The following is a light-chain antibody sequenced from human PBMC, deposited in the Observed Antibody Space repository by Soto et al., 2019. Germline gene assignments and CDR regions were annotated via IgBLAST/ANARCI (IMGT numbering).Light chain of an antibody. Sequence: EIVMTQSPATLSVSPRGRATLSCRASQSVRSNLAWYQQKPGQAPRLLIYGASTRATGFPARFSGSGSGTEFTLTISSLQSEDFAVYYCQQYNNWPLTFGGGTKVDIK. CDR1: QSVRSN. CDR2: GAS. V-gene: IGKV3-15*01. J-gene: IGKJ4*01. CDR3: QQYNNWPLT.